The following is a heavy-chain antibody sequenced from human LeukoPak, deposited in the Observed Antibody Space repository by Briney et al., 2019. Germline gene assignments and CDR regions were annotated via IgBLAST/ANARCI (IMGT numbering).Heavy chain of an antibody. CDR1: GFTFSSYS. CDR3: ARAKDTAMTSDAFDI. D-gene: IGHD5-18*01. CDR2: ISSSSSYI. V-gene: IGHV3-21*01. J-gene: IGHJ3*02. Sequence: PGGSLRLSCAASGFTFSSYSMNWVRQAPGKGLEWVSSISSSSSYIYYADSVKGRFTISRDNAKNSLYLQMNSLRAEDTAVYYCARAKDTAMTSDAFDIWGQGTMVTVSS.